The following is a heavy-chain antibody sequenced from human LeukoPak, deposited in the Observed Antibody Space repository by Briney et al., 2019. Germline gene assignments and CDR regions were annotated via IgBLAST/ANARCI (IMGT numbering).Heavy chain of an antibody. Sequence: PSETLSLTCTVSGGSISRGGYYWSWIRQPPGKGLEGVGYIYHSGSTYYNPSLKSRVTISVDRSKNQFSLKLSSVTAADTAVYYCARDGVGYSYGLQAFDIWGQGTMVTVSS. CDR3: ARDGVGYSYGLQAFDI. V-gene: IGHV4-30-2*01. D-gene: IGHD5-18*01. CDR1: GGSISRGGYY. J-gene: IGHJ3*02. CDR2: IYHSGST.